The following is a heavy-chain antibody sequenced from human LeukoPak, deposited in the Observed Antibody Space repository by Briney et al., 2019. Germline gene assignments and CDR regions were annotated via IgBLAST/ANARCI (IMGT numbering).Heavy chain of an antibody. D-gene: IGHD5-12*01. Sequence: GGSLRLSCAASGFTFSSYAMHWVRQAPGKGLEWVAVISYDGSNKYYADSVKGRFTISRDNSKNTLYLQMNSLRAEDTAVYYCARDPTLRPTGYFDLWGRGTLVTVSS. CDR1: GFTFSSYA. V-gene: IGHV3-30-3*01. CDR2: ISYDGSNK. J-gene: IGHJ2*01. CDR3: ARDPTLRPTGYFDL.